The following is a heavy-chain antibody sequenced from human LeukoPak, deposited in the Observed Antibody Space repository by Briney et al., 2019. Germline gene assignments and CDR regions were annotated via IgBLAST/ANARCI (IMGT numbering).Heavy chain of an antibody. Sequence: GGSLRLSCASSGFTFSSYAMSWVRQAPGKGLEWVSTIGGTGVRTYYADSVKGRFTISRDNGKNTLYLQMNSLGAEDTAVYYCAKDQAGAWGQGTRVTVSS. D-gene: IGHD1-26*01. V-gene: IGHV3-23*01. CDR3: AKDQAGA. CDR2: IGGTGVRT. J-gene: IGHJ5*02. CDR1: GFTFSSYA.